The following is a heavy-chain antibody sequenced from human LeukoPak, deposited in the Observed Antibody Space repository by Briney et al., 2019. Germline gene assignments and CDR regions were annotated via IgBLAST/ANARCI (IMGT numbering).Heavy chain of an antibody. Sequence: ASVKVSCTASGYTFTGYYMHWVRQAPGQGLEWMGWINPNSGGTNYAQKFQGRVTMTRDTSISTAYMELSRLRSDDTAVYYCARGPRRAIAARRYITDYWGQGTLVTVSS. J-gene: IGHJ4*02. CDR3: ARGPRRAIAARRYITDY. V-gene: IGHV1-2*02. CDR2: INPNSGGT. D-gene: IGHD6-6*01. CDR1: GYTFTGYY.